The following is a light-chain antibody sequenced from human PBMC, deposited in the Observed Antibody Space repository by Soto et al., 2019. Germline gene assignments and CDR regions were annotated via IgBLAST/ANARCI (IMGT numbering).Light chain of an antibody. J-gene: IGKJ1*01. V-gene: IGKV1-27*01. CDR1: QGISNY. CDR3: QKYNNAPWT. Sequence: DLQMTQSPSSLSASVGDRVTIACRASQGISNYLAWYQQKPGKVPKLLIYTASTLQSGVPSRFSGSGSGTDFTLTISSLQPEDVATYYCQKYNNAPWTFGQGTKVDIK. CDR2: TAS.